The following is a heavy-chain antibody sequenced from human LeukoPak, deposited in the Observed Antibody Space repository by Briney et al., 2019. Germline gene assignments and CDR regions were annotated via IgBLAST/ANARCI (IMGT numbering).Heavy chain of an antibody. V-gene: IGHV3-48*01. CDR1: GFTFSSYS. D-gene: IGHD2-2*03. Sequence: GGSLRLSCAASGFTFSSYSMNWVRQAPGKGLEWVSYISSSSTIYYADSVKGRFTISRDNAKNSLYLQMNSLRAEDTAVYYCARVSGYCSSTSCPIQYYYGMDVWGQGTTVTVSS. CDR2: ISSSSTI. CDR3: ARVSGYCSSTSCPIQYYYGMDV. J-gene: IGHJ6*02.